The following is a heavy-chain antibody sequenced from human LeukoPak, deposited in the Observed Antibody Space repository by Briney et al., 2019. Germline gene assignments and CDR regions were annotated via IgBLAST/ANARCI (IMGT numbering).Heavy chain of an antibody. CDR1: GYTFTSYY. V-gene: IGHV1-46*01. J-gene: IGHJ3*02. D-gene: IGHD6-13*01. CDR2: INPSGGST. CDR3: VRDRSSSSWYAVGAFDI. Sequence: ASVKVSCKASGYTFTSYYMHWVRQAPGQGLEWMGIINPSGGSTSYAQKFQGRVTMTRDTSTSTVYVELSSLRSEDTAVYYCVRDRSSSSWYAVGAFDIWGQGTMVTVSS.